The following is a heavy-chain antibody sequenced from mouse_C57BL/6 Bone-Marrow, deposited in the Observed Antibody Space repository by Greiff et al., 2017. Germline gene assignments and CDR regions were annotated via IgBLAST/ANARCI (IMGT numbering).Heavy chain of an antibody. CDR1: GYTFTSYW. CDR2: IYPNSGST. Sequence: VQLQQSGAELVKPGASVKLSCKASGYTFTSYWMHWVKQRPGQGLEWIGMIYPNSGSTNYNEKFKGKATLTVDKSSSTAYMQLSSLTSEDAAVYYCARGGSRFDYWGRGTTLTVSS. D-gene: IGHD1-1*02. V-gene: IGHV1-64*01. J-gene: IGHJ2*01. CDR3: ARGGSRFDY.